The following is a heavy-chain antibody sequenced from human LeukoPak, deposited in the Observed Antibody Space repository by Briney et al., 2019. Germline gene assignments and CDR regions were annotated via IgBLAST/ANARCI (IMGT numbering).Heavy chain of an antibody. CDR3: GGERGLTY. CDR2: IYNSGST. J-gene: IGHJ4*02. Sequence: PSETLSLTCTVSGGSISIYYWSWIRQPPGKGLEWIGYIYNSGSTNYNPSLRSRVTISVDTSKNQFSLKLNSVTAADTAVYYCGGERGLTYWNQGTLVT. CDR1: GGSISIYY. D-gene: IGHD3-16*01. V-gene: IGHV4-59*01.